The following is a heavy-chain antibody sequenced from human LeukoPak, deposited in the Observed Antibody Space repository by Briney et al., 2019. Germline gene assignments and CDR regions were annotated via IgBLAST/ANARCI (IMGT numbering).Heavy chain of an antibody. CDR2: INPNSGGT. CDR3: ASSSGRGCSSTSCLSHY. Sequence: ASVKVSCKASGYTFTGYYMHWVRQAPGQGLEWMGWINPNSGGTNYAQKFQGRVTMTRDTSISTAYMELSRLRSDDTAVYYCASSSGRGCSSTSCLSHYWGQGTLVTVSS. D-gene: IGHD2-2*01. CDR1: GYTFTGYY. J-gene: IGHJ4*02. V-gene: IGHV1-2*02.